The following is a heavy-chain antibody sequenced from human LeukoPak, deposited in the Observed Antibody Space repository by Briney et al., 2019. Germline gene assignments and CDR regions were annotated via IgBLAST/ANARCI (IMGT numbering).Heavy chain of an antibody. J-gene: IGHJ4*02. D-gene: IGHD3-10*01. CDR1: GGAITSGGYS. Sequence: SETLSLTCTVAGGAITSGGYSWNWIRQPPGKGLEWIGCIYERGPAYYDPSLKSRFTISVDRPKNQFFLNVTSLTAADTAVYYCARSRQASGLFNFWGQGTLVVVSS. V-gene: IGHV4-30-2*01. CDR3: ARSRQASGLFNF. CDR2: IYERGPA.